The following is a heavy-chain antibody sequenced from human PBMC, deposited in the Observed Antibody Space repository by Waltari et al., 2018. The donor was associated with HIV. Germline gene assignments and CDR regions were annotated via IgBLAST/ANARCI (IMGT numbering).Heavy chain of an antibody. CDR3: ARVPLDGYNPRRDAFDI. V-gene: IGHV4-34*01. D-gene: IGHD5-12*01. CDR1: GGSSSGYY. J-gene: IGHJ3*02. Sequence: QVQLQQWGAGLLKPSETLSLTCAVYGGSSSGYYWSWIRQPPGKGLEWIGEINHSGSTNYNPSLKSRVTISVDTSKNQFSLKLSSVTAADTAVYYCARVPLDGYNPRRDAFDIWGQGTMVTVSS. CDR2: INHSGST.